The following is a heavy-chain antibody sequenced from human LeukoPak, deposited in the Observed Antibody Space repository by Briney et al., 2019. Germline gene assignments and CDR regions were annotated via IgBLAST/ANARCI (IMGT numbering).Heavy chain of an antibody. CDR3: AREAIAAGKNFDY. CDR2: ISAYNGNT. Sequence: ASVKVSCKASGYTFTSYGISWVRQAPGQGLEWMGWISAYNGNTNYAQKFQGRVTMTCDTSTSTVYMDLSSLRSEDTAVYYCAREAIAAGKNFDYWGQGTQVTVSS. D-gene: IGHD6-25*01. J-gene: IGHJ4*02. CDR1: GYTFTSYG. V-gene: IGHV1-18*01.